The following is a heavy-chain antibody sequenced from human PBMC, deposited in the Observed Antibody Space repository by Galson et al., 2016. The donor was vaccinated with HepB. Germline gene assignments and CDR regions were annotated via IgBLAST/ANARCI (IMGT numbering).Heavy chain of an antibody. CDR3: ARDVRGSEDY. J-gene: IGHJ4*02. CDR1: GFTFNNYD. D-gene: IGHD1-26*01. V-gene: IGHV3-48*02. CDR2: ITRSGGTT. Sequence: LRLPCAASGFTFNNYDMHWFRQAPGKGLEWVSYITRSGGTTLYADSVKGRFTISRDNAKNSLYLQMNSLRDEDTAVYYCARDVRGSEDYWGQGTLVTVSS.